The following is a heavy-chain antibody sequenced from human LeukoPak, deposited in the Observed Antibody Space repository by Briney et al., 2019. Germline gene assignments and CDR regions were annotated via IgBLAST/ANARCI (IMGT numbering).Heavy chain of an antibody. Sequence: ASVKVSCKASGYTFTDYYMHWVRQAPGQGLEWMGWINPNSGGTNYAQRFQGRVTMTRDTSISTAYMELSRLRSDDTAVYYCATQPLNGWLYFDYWGQGTLVTVSS. CDR1: GYTFTDYY. D-gene: IGHD6-19*01. J-gene: IGHJ4*02. CDR3: ATQPLNGWLYFDY. CDR2: INPNSGGT. V-gene: IGHV1-2*02.